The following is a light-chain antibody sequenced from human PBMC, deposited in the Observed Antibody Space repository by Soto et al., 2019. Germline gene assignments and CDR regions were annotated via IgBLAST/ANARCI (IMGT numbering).Light chain of an antibody. Sequence: DIVMTQTPLSSSVTLGQPASISCRSSQSLVHRDGNTYLSWLQQRPVQPPRLLIYAISNLFSVVPDRFSGSGAGTDFTLKISRVEAEDVGVYYCMQATQSYTFGQGNKLQIK. CDR2: AIS. V-gene: IGKV2-24*01. CDR3: MQATQSYT. CDR1: QSLVHRDGNTY. J-gene: IGKJ2*01.